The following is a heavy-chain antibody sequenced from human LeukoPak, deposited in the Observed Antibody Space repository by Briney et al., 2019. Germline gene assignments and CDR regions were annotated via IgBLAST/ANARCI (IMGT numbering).Heavy chain of an antibody. Sequence: GGSLRLSCAASGFTFSNFYMHWVRQAPGKGLVWVSRLNNDGGSTNYADSVKGRFTISRDNAKNTLYLQMNSLRAEDTAVYFCASSQSGYFVQWGQGTLVTVSS. CDR3: ASSQSGYFVQ. D-gene: IGHD3-9*01. CDR2: LNNDGGST. V-gene: IGHV3-74*01. J-gene: IGHJ4*02. CDR1: GFTFSNFY.